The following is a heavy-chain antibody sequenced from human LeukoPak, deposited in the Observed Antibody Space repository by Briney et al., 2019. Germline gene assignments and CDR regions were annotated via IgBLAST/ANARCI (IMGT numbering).Heavy chain of an antibody. CDR2: INAGNGNT. V-gene: IGHV1-3*01. J-gene: IGHJ4*02. CDR3: ARVSGSYDY. CDR1: GYTLSNHA. D-gene: IGHD1-26*01. Sequence: ASVKVSCKGSGYTLSNHAFSWVRQAPGQRLEWMGWINAGNGNTKYSQKFQGRVTITRDTSASTAYMELSSLRSEDTAVYYCARVSGSYDYWGQGTLVTVSS.